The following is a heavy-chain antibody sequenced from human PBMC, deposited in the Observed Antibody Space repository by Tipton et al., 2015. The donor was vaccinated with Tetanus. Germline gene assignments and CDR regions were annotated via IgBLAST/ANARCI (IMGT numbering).Heavy chain of an antibody. D-gene: IGHD2-15*01. CDR1: GFNLNNYA. Sequence: SLRLSCAASGFNLNNYAMSWVRQAPGRGPEWVAVIPFDGRNERYADSVKGRFIISRDNSKNTLYLQMNSLRPEDTAVYYCAKEFQRARIRFFDSWGQGSQVTASS. V-gene: IGHV3-30*18. CDR3: AKEFQRARIRFFDS. J-gene: IGHJ4*02. CDR2: IPFDGRNE.